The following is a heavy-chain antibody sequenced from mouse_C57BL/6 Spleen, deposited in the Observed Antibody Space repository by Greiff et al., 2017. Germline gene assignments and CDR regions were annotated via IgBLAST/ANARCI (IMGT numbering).Heavy chain of an antibody. J-gene: IGHJ4*01. Sequence: QVQLQQPGAELVRPGSSVKLSCKASGYTFTSYWMHWVKQRPIQGLEWIGNIDPSDSETHYNQKFKDKATLTVDKSSSTAYMQLSSLTSEDSAVYYCARGHGSSYEAMDYWGQGTSVTVSS. D-gene: IGHD1-1*01. CDR2: IDPSDSET. CDR1: GYTFTSYW. V-gene: IGHV1-52*01. CDR3: ARGHGSSYEAMDY.